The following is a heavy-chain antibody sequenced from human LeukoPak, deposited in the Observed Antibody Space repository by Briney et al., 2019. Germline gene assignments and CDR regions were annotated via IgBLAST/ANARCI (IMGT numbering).Heavy chain of an antibody. Sequence: SETLSLTCTVSGGSISSSSYYWGWIRQPPGKGLEWIGSIYYSGSTYYNPSLKSRVTISVDTSKNQFSLKLSSVTAADTAVYYCARDRGEATDYWGQGTLVTVSS. V-gene: IGHV4-39*02. D-gene: IGHD1-26*01. CDR3: ARDRGEATDY. CDR1: GGSISSSSYY. J-gene: IGHJ4*02. CDR2: IYYSGST.